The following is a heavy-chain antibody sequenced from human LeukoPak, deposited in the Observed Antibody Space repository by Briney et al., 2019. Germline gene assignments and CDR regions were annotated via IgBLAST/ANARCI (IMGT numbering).Heavy chain of an antibody. CDR3: ARDWSGSPRGYFDY. Sequence: PGGSLRLSCAASGFTFSSYGMHWVRQAPGKGLEWVAVISYDGSNKYYADSVKGRFTISRDNSKNTLYLQMNSLRAEDTAVYYCARDWSGSPRGYFDYWGQGTLVTVSS. J-gene: IGHJ4*02. V-gene: IGHV3-30*03. CDR2: ISYDGSNK. CDR1: GFTFSSYG. D-gene: IGHD1-26*01.